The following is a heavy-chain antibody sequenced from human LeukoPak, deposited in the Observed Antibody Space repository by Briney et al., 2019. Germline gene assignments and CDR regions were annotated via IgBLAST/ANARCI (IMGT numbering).Heavy chain of an antibody. J-gene: IGHJ6*02. CDR2: INPNSGGT. D-gene: IGHD2-2*02. V-gene: IGHV1-2*02. CDR1: GYTFTGYY. CDR3: ARGPPLYCSSTSCYTVHYYYYYGMDV. Sequence: ASVRVSCKASGYTFTGYYMHWVRQAPGQGLEWMGWINPNSGGTNYAQKVQGRVTMTRDTSISTAYMELSRLRSDDTAVYYCARGPPLYCSSTSCYTVHYYYYYGMDVWGQGTTVTVSS.